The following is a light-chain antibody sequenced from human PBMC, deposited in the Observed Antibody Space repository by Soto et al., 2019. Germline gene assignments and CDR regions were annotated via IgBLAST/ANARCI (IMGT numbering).Light chain of an antibody. CDR3: QNYGGAPLT. V-gene: IGKV1-27*01. Sequence: DMQMTQSPSSLSASVGDRATITCRASRAINNDLAWYQQKPAKVPKLLIYAAFTVQSGVPSRFSGSGSGTDFTLTISSLQPEDVATYYCQNYGGAPLTFGGGTKVEIK. CDR1: RAINND. CDR2: AAF. J-gene: IGKJ4*01.